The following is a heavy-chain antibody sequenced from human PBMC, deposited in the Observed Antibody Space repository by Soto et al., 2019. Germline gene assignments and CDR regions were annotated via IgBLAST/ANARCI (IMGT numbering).Heavy chain of an antibody. D-gene: IGHD6-19*01. CDR1: GFTFSNYA. CDR3: AYSVRYHPEGYFQH. V-gene: IGHV3-23*01. Sequence: PGGSLRLSCAASGFTFSNYAMSWVRQAPGKGLEWVSGISGSGGSTYYADSVKGRFTISRDNSKNTLYLQMNSLRAEDTAVYYCAYSVRYHPEGYFQHWGQGTLVPVSS. CDR2: ISGSGGST. J-gene: IGHJ1*01.